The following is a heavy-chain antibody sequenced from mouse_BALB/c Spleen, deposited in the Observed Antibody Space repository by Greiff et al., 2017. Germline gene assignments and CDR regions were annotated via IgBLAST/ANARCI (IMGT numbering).Heavy chain of an antibody. CDR2: IWAGGST. CDR1: GFSLTSYG. CDR3: ATSYYGNPNWFAY. D-gene: IGHD2-10*01. J-gene: IGHJ3*01. V-gene: IGHV2-9*02. Sequence: VQRVESGPGLVAPSQSLSITCTVSGFSLTSYGVHWVRQPPGKGLEWLGVIWAGGSTNYNLALMSRLSISKDNSKSQVFLKMNSLQTDDTAMYYCATSYYGNPNWFAYWGQGTLVTVSA.